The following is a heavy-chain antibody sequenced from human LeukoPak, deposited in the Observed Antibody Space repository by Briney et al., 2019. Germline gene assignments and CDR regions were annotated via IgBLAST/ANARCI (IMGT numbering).Heavy chain of an antibody. CDR3: ASVGDYYDSSGYHDY. CDR1: GFTFSTYS. Sequence: GGSLRLSCAASGFTFSTYSMNWVRQAPGKGLEWVSSIASSSSYIYYADSVKGRFTISRDNAKNSLYLQLNSLRAEDTAVYYCASVGDYYDSSGYHDYWGQGTLVTVSS. CDR2: IASSSSYI. D-gene: IGHD3-22*01. V-gene: IGHV3-21*01. J-gene: IGHJ4*02.